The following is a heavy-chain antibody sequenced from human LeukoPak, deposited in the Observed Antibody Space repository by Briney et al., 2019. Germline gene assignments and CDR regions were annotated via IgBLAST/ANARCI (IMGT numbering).Heavy chain of an antibody. CDR3: ARDHYYDSSGYHDPYYYYYYMDV. CDR1: GYTFTSYA. CDR2: INTNTGNP. V-gene: IGHV7-4-1*02. D-gene: IGHD3-22*01. Sequence: ASVKVSCKASGYTFTSYAVNWVRQAPGQGLEWMGWINTNTGNPTYAQGFTGRFVFSLDTSVSTAYLQISSLKAEDTAVYYCARDHYYDSSGYHDPYYYYYYMDVWGKGTTVTVSS. J-gene: IGHJ6*03.